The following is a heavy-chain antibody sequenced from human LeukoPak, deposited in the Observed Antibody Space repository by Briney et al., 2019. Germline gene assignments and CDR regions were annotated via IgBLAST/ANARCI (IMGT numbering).Heavy chain of an antibody. V-gene: IGHV3-33*01. Sequence: GTSLRLSCTTPGFTFSSYAIHWIRQAPGKGLEWVALVWHDGSNRYYSEAVKGRFTISRDNSKNTVYLQINSLRAEDTAVYYCARELFGSGSCPDYWGQGTRVTVSS. J-gene: IGHJ4*02. CDR1: GFTFSSYA. CDR3: ARELFGSGSCPDY. D-gene: IGHD3-10*01. CDR2: VWHDGSNR.